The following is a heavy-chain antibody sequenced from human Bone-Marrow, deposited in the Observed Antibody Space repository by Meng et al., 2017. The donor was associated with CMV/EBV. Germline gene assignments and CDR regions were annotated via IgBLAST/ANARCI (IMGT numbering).Heavy chain of an antibody. V-gene: IGHV3-53*03. D-gene: IGHD2-2*01. Sequence: GGSLRLSCAASGFTVNGNYMSWVRQAPGRGLEWVSVIYSGGSTYNADSAKGRFNISRDNSENILYLQKGGLRAEDTALYWCAGGGTYCSSSTCYHSWDQGPLVTVSS. CDR3: AGGGTYCSSSTCYHS. J-gene: IGHJ4*02. CDR1: GFTVNGNY. CDR2: IYSGGST.